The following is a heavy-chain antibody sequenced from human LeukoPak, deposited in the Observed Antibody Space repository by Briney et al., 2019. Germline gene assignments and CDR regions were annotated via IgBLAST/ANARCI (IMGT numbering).Heavy chain of an antibody. CDR3: ARDNILATFSFDY. Sequence: PGGSLRLSCAASGFSFSTYNMNWVRQAPGKGLEWVSSITTSSTYIYYADSVKGRFTISRDKSKNTLYLQMSSLRTEDTAVYYCARDNILATFSFDYWGQGTLVTVSS. D-gene: IGHD5-12*01. CDR2: ITTSSTYI. J-gene: IGHJ4*02. CDR1: GFSFSTYN. V-gene: IGHV3-21*01.